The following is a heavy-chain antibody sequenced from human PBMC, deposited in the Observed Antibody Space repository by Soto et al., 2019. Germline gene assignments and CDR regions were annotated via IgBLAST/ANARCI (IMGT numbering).Heavy chain of an antibody. CDR1: DGSISSGGYY. D-gene: IGHD1-26*01. Sequence: SETLSLTCTVSDGSISSGGYYWSWIRQHPGKGLEWIGYIYYSGSTYYNPSLKSRVTISVDTSKNQFSLKLSSVTAADTAVYYCAREHGRWELLYWFDPWGQGTLVTVSS. CDR2: IYYSGST. V-gene: IGHV4-31*03. J-gene: IGHJ5*02. CDR3: AREHGRWELLYWFDP.